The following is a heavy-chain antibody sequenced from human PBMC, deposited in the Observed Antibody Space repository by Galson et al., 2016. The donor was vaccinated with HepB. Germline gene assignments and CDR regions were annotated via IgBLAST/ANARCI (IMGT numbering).Heavy chain of an antibody. CDR3: TTMLGYCSSTSC. CDR2: IKSKIDGGTR. D-gene: IGHD2-2*01. Sequence: SLRLSCATSGLTFNDAWMTWVRQAPGKGPEWVGRIKSKIDGGTREYAEPVKGRFTISTDDSKNTVYLQMNSLITENTAVYYCTTMLGYCSSTSCWGQGTLVTVSS. V-gene: IGHV3-15*01. CDR1: GLTFNDAW. J-gene: IGHJ4*02.